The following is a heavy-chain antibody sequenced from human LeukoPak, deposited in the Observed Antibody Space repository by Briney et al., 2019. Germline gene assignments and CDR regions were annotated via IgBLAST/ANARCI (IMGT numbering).Heavy chain of an antibody. J-gene: IGHJ3*02. D-gene: IGHD6-19*01. CDR1: GGTFSSYA. Sequence: EASVKVSCKASGGTFSSYAISWVRQAPGQGLEWMGGIIPIFGTANYAQKFQGRVTITADESTSTAYMELSSLRSEDTAVYYCARDWIGIAVAYDALDIWGQGTMVTVSS. V-gene: IGHV1-69*13. CDR3: ARDWIGIAVAYDALDI. CDR2: IIPIFGTA.